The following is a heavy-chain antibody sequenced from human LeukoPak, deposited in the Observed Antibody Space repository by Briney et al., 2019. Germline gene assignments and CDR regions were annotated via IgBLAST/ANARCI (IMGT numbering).Heavy chain of an antibody. J-gene: IGHJ4*02. Sequence: GGSLRLSCAASGFTFSSFGMHWVRQAPGKGLEWVAFIRYGGFDKYYADSVKGRFTISRDNSKNTPYLHMNSLRAEDTAMYYCAKKGYYASGSYFDYWGQGTLVTVSS. D-gene: IGHD3-10*01. CDR1: GFTFSSFG. CDR3: AKKGYYASGSYFDY. V-gene: IGHV3-30*02. CDR2: IRYGGFDK.